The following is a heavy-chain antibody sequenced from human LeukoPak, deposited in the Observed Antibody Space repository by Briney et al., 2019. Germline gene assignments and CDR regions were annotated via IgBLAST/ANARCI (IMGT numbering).Heavy chain of an antibody. CDR3: ARDYGGNSGWFDP. J-gene: IGHJ5*02. Sequence: ASVKVSCKASGFTFTSYDINWVRQASGQGLEWIGWMNPNSGNTGYAQKFQGRVTLTRSTSISTAYVELRSLTSEDTAVYYCARDYGGNSGWFDPWGQGTLVTVSS. D-gene: IGHD4-23*01. CDR2: MNPNSGNT. V-gene: IGHV1-8*01. CDR1: GFTFTSYD.